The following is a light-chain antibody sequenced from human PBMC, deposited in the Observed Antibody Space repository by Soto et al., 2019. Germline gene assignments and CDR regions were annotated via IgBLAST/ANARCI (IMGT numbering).Light chain of an antibody. J-gene: IGKJ4*01. CDR3: QQYGSSLLT. Sequence: DIQMTQSPSSLSASVGDRVTITCRASQSISSYLNWYQQKPGKAPKLLIYAAYSLQSGVPSRFSGSRSRTEFTLTISSLQPDDFAVYYCQQYGSSLLTFGGGTKVDIK. CDR2: AAY. CDR1: QSISSY. V-gene: IGKV1-39*01.